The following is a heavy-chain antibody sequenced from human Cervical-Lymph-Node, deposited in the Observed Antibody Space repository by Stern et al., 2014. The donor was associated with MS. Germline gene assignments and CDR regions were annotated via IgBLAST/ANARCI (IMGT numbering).Heavy chain of an antibody. CDR1: GVSISSGTYC. CDR2: IQSSGST. D-gene: IGHD2-15*01. V-gene: IGHV4-30-4*01. CDR3: GGRGIRLIAD. Sequence: QVQLQESGPGLVKPSQTLSLTCRVSGVSISSGTYCWTWIRQPPGKGLEWIGHIQSSGSTSYNPSLKIRVTISIDTSKNQISLNVTSVTAADTAVYYCGGRGIRLIADWGQGALVTVSS. J-gene: IGHJ4*02.